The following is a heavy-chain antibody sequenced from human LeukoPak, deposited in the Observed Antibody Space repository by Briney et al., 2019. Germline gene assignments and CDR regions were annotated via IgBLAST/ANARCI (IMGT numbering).Heavy chain of an antibody. J-gene: IGHJ4*02. V-gene: IGHV1-46*01. Sequence: ASVKVSCKASGYTFTSYYMHWVRQAPGQGLEWMGIINPSGGSTSYAQKFQGRVTITADKSTSTAYMELSSLRSEDTAVYYCARESLTIFGVVIMDYWGQGTLVTVSS. D-gene: IGHD3-3*01. CDR1: GYTFTSYY. CDR3: ARESLTIFGVVIMDY. CDR2: INPSGGST.